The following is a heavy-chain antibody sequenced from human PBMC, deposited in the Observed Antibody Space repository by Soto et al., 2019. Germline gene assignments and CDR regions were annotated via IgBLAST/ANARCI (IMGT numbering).Heavy chain of an antibody. CDR3: ARKWELLGKANYGVDV. Sequence: GASVKVSCKASGYTFTSYDINWVRQATGQGLEWMGWMNPSSGNTGYAQKFQGRATMTRNTSISTAYMELSSLRSEDTAVYYCARKWELLGKANYGVDVWGQGTTVTVSS. J-gene: IGHJ6*02. V-gene: IGHV1-8*01. CDR2: MNPSSGNT. D-gene: IGHD1-26*01. CDR1: GYTFTSYD.